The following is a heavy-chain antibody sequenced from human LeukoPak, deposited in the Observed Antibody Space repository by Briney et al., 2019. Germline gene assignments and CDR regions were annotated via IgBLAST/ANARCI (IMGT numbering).Heavy chain of an antibody. CDR2: INHSGST. J-gene: IGHJ4*02. Sequence: SETLSLTCAVYGGSFSGYYWSWTRQPPGKGLEWIGEINHSGSTNYNPSLKSRVTISVDTSKNQFSLKLSSVTAADTAVYYCARDPYDSSGYYTDWGQGTLVTVSS. CDR1: GGSFSGYY. CDR3: ARDPYDSSGYYTD. V-gene: IGHV4-34*01. D-gene: IGHD3-22*01.